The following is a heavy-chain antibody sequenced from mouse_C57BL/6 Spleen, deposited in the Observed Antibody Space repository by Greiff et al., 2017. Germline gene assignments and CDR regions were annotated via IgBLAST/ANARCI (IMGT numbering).Heavy chain of an antibody. CDR1: GYTFTSYW. CDR2: IDPSDSYT. V-gene: IGHV1-59*01. D-gene: IGHD1-1*01. J-gene: IGHJ4*01. CDR3: ARKPYYGSSYKAMDY. Sequence: VQLQQPGAELVRPGTSVKLSCKASGYTFTSYWMHWVKQRPGQGLEWIGVIDPSDSYTNYNQKFKGKATLTVDTSSSAAYMQLSSLTSEDSAVYYGARKPYYGSSYKAMDYWGQGTSVTVSS.